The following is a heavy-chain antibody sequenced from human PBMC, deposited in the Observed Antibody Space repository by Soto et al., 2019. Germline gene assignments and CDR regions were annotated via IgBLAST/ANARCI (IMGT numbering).Heavy chain of an antibody. D-gene: IGHD4-17*01. CDR3: ARNYGGNSQFFDL. Sequence: SETLSLTCSVSGDAITRHYWSWIRQSPGKGMEWLGYFFHTGTALYNPSLRSRVSMSVDTSKNQFSLRLTSVIPADTAVYFCARNYGGNSQFFDLWGRGTLVTVSS. V-gene: IGHV4-59*11. CDR2: FFHTGTA. J-gene: IGHJ2*01. CDR1: GDAITRHY.